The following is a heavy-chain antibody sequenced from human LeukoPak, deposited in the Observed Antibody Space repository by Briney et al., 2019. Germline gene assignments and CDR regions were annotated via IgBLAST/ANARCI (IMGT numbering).Heavy chain of an antibody. D-gene: IGHD3-22*01. Sequence: GRSLRLSCAASGFTFSSYAMHWVRQAPGKGLEWVAVISYDGSNKYYADSVKGRFTISRDNSKNTLYLQMNSLRAEDTAVYYCARDRYYDSSGYYYYYYYSMDVWGQGTTVTVSS. V-gene: IGHV3-30-3*01. J-gene: IGHJ6*02. CDR2: ISYDGSNK. CDR3: ARDRYYDSSGYYYYYYYSMDV. CDR1: GFTFSSYA.